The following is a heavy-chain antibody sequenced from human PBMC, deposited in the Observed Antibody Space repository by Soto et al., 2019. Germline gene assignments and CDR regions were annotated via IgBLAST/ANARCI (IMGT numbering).Heavy chain of an antibody. CDR3: ARDRGPNYDFWSGYPPSNWFDP. CDR2: IYYSGST. D-gene: IGHD3-3*01. Sequence: SETLSLTCTVSGGSISSYYWSWIRQPPGKGLEWIGYIYYSGSTNYNPSLKSRVTISVDTSKNQFSLKLSSVTAADTAVYYCARDRGPNYDFWSGYPPSNWFDPWGQGTLVTVSS. CDR1: GGSISSYY. J-gene: IGHJ5*02. V-gene: IGHV4-59*01.